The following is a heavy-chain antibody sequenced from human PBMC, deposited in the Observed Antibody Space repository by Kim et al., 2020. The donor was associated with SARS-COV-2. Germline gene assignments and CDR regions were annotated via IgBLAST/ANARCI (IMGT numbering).Heavy chain of an antibody. CDR3: GRDPTGYFYFDL. V-gene: IGHV7-4-1*02. D-gene: IGHD3-9*01. Sequence: TYAQGFAGRFVFSVDTSVSTAYLQISSLKPDDTAVYFCGRDPTGYFYFDLWGQGTLVTVSS. J-gene: IGHJ4*02.